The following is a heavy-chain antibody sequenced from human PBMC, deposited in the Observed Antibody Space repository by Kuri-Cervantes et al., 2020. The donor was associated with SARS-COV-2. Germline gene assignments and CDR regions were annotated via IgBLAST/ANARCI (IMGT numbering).Heavy chain of an antibody. J-gene: IGHJ4*02. CDR2: ISAYNGNT. D-gene: IGHD4-17*01. CDR1: GYTFTSYG. Sequence: ASVKVSCKASGYTFTSYGISWVRQAPGQGLEWMGWISAYNGNTNYAQKFQGRVTMTTDTSTSTAYMELRSLRSDDTAVYYCARDHTRSGDGDYSLGWGQGTLVTVSS. V-gene: IGHV1-18*01. CDR3: ARDHTRSGDGDYSLG.